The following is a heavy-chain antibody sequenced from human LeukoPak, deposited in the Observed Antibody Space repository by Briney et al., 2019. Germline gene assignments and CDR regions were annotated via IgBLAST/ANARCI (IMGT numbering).Heavy chain of an antibody. J-gene: IGHJ3*02. CDR2: INPNSGGT. V-gene: IGHV1-2*02. D-gene: IGHD4-17*01. Sequence: GASVKVSCKASGYTFTSYGISWVRQAAGQGLEWMGWINPNSGGTNYAQKFQGRVTMTRDTSISPAYMELSRLRSDDTAVYYCASSGYLDYAAFDIWGQGTMVTVSS. CDR1: GYTFTSYG. CDR3: ASSGYLDYAAFDI.